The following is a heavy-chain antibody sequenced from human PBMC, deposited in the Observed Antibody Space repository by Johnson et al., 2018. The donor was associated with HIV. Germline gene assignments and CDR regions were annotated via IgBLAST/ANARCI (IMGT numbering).Heavy chain of an antibody. J-gene: IGHJ3*02. CDR1: GFTFSDYY. Sequence: VQLVESGGGLVKPGGSLRLSCAASGFTFSDYYMSWIRQAPGKGLEWVSVIGTAGDTYYPDSVKGRFTISGDNSKNTLYLQMDSLRAEDTAVYYCARPDSSSARAHDAFDIWGQGTMVTVSS. CDR2: IGTAGDT. CDR3: ARPDSSSARAHDAFDI. V-gene: IGHV3-66*02. D-gene: IGHD6-6*01.